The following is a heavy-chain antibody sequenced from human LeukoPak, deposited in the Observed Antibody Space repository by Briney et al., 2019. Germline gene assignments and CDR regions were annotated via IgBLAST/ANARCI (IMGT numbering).Heavy chain of an antibody. CDR1: GGSISSSSYY. V-gene: IGHV4-39*01. J-gene: IGHJ4*02. CDR3: ARRDYYDSSGYYDY. D-gene: IGHD3-22*01. Sequence: SETLSLTCTVSGGSISSSSYYWGGIRQPPGKGLEWIGSIYYSGSTYYNPSLKSRVTISVDTSKNQFSLKLSSVTAADTAVYYCARRDYYDSSGYYDYWGQGTLVTVSS. CDR2: IYYSGST.